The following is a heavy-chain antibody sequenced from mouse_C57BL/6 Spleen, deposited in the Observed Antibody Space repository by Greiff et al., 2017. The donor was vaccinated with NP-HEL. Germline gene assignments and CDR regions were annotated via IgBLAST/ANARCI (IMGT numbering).Heavy chain of an antibody. D-gene: IGHD2-1*01. CDR2: IYPGSGST. CDR1: GYTFTSYW. Sequence: QVQLQQPGAELVKPGASVKMSCKASGYTFTSYWITWVKQRPGQGLEWIGDIYPGSGSTNYNEKSKSKATLTVDTSSSTAYMQLSSLTSEDSAVYYCARAGNYVLYAMDYWGQGTSVTVSS. CDR3: ARAGNYVLYAMDY. V-gene: IGHV1-55*01. J-gene: IGHJ4*01.